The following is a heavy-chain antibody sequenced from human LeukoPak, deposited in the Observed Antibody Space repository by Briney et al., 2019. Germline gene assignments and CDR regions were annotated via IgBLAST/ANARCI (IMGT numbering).Heavy chain of an antibody. Sequence: SQTLSLTCTVSGGSISSGGSYWSWIRQHPGKGLEWIGYIYYSARTYYTPSLKSRVTISVHTSKNQFSLKLSSVTAADTAVYYCARFVGGSGYPIDYWGQGTLVSVSS. D-gene: IGHD3-22*01. CDR1: GGSISSGGSY. V-gene: IGHV4-31*03. J-gene: IGHJ4*02. CDR2: IYYSART. CDR3: ARFVGGSGYPIDY.